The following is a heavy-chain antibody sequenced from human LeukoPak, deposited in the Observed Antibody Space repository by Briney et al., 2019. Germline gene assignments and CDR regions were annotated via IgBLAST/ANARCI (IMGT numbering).Heavy chain of an antibody. Sequence: SETLSLTCGVSGTSFSSYYWSWIRQTPGRGLEWIGEVNHSGYTNMNPSLKSRVTISVDTSKNQFSLMLTSVTAADTAVYFCARMTTGHDYWGQGTLVTVSS. V-gene: IGHV4-34*01. D-gene: IGHD4-17*01. J-gene: IGHJ4*02. CDR1: GTSFSSYY. CDR3: ARMTTGHDY. CDR2: VNHSGYT.